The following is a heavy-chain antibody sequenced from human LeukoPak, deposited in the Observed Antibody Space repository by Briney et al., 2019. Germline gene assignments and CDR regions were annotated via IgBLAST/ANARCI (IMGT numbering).Heavy chain of an antibody. D-gene: IGHD1-26*01. CDR1: GYTFTSYY. V-gene: IGHV1-46*01. J-gene: IGHJ4*02. CDR2: INPSGGST. CDR3: AREYSVGATSV. Sequence: ASVKVSCKASGYTFTSYYMHWVRQAPGQGLVWMGIINPSGGSTSYAQKFQGRVTMTRDTSTSTVYMELSSLRSEDSALYYCAREYSVGATSVWGQGTLVTVSS.